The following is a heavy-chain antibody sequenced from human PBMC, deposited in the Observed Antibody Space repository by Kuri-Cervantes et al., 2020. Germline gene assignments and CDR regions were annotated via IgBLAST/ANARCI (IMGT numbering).Heavy chain of an antibody. D-gene: IGHD2-15*01. CDR2: IRAGNGNT. CDR3: ARAPYCSGGSCYYKPGRPNYYYMDV. J-gene: IGHJ6*03. Sequence: ASVKVSCKASGYTFTSYSMHWVRQAPGQRLEWMGWIRAGNGNTKYSQKFQGRLILTRDTSASTAYMELRSLRSDDTAVYYCARAPYCSGGSCYYKPGRPNYYYMDVWGKGTTVTVSS. V-gene: IGHV1-3*01. CDR1: GYTFTSYS.